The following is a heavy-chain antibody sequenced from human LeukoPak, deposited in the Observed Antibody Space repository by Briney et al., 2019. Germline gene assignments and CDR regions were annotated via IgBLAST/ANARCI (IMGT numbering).Heavy chain of an antibody. V-gene: IGHV3-48*01. J-gene: IGHJ4*02. CDR2: ISSNSRTT. CDR1: GFSFSSYG. CDR3: TRGGAARPDY. Sequence: PGGSLRLSCAASGFSFSSYGMHWVRQTPGKGLEWVSYISSNSRTTSYADSVKGRFTISRDNAKNSLFLQMYSLRAEDTAVYYCTRGGAARPDYWGQGTLVTVSS. D-gene: IGHD6-6*01.